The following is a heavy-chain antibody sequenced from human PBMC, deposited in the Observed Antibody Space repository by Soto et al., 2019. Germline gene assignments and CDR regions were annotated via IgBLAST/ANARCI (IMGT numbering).Heavy chain of an antibody. CDR1: GYTFTNYY. J-gene: IGHJ4*02. V-gene: IGHV1-46*01. Sequence: VQLVQSGAEVKKPGASVKVSCKASGYTFTNYYMHWVRQAPGQGLEWMGIINPSGGSTTYAQKXXGXXTMTRDTSTSTVYMELSSLRSEDTAVYYCARGFSSGWPFGYWGQGTPVTVSS. CDR2: INPSGGST. D-gene: IGHD6-19*01. CDR3: ARGFSSGWPFGY.